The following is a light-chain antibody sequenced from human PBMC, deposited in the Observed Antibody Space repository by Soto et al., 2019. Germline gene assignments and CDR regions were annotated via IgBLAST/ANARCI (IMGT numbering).Light chain of an antibody. V-gene: IGKV1-5*03. J-gene: IGKJ2*01. Sequence: DIQMTQSPSTLSASVGDRVTITCRASQSISSWLAWYQQKPGKAPKLLIYKASFLQVGVPSRFSGSGSGTEFSLTISSLQPDDFARYYCQKYSSFSSYTFGQGTKLEIK. CDR3: QKYSSFSSYT. CDR1: QSISSW. CDR2: KAS.